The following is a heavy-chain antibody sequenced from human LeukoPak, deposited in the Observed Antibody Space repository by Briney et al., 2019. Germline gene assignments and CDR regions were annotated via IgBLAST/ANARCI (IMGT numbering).Heavy chain of an antibody. CDR3: ARVSTHYYDSSGYYHPFDY. CDR1: GGSISSDY. D-gene: IGHD3-22*01. Sequence: SETLSLTCTVSGGSISSDYWSWIRQPPGKGLEWIGYIYYSGSTNYNPSLKSRVTISVDTSKNQFSLKLSSVTAADTAVYYCARVSTHYYDSSGYYHPFDYWGQGTLVTVSS. J-gene: IGHJ4*02. CDR2: IYYSGST. V-gene: IGHV4-59*01.